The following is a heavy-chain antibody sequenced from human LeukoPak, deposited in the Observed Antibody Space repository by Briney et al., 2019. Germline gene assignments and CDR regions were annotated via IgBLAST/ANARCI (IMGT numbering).Heavy chain of an antibody. CDR1: GYTFTGYY. Sequence: ASVKVSCKASGYTFTGYYMHWVRHAPGQGLEWMGWINPNSGGTNYAQKFQGRVTMTRDTSISTAYMELSRLRSDDTAVYYCARILTGTTKEYYFDYWGQGTLVTVSS. V-gene: IGHV1-2*02. J-gene: IGHJ4*02. CDR2: INPNSGGT. CDR3: ARILTGTTKEYYFDY. D-gene: IGHD1-7*01.